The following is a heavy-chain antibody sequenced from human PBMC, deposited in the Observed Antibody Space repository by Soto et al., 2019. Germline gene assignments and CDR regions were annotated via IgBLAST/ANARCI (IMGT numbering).Heavy chain of an antibody. V-gene: IGHV3-23*01. CDR2: ISGSGDST. CDR3: AKGKGSSSSERY. Sequence: GGYLRLSCAASGFTFSSYDMSWVRQAPGKGLEWVSAISGSGDSTYFADSVRGRFTISRDNSKNTLYLQMNSLTAEDTALYYCAKGKGSSSSERYWGQGTLVTVSS. J-gene: IGHJ4*02. D-gene: IGHD6-13*01. CDR1: GFTFSSYD.